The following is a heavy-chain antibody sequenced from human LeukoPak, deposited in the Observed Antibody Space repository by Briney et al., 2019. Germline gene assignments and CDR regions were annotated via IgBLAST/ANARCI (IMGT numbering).Heavy chain of an antibody. CDR3: ARHYGP. CDR1: GFTFSDYH. V-gene: IGHV4-38-2*01. Sequence: GSLRLSCAASGFTFSDYHMSWIRQPPGKGLEWIGSIYDSGSTYYNPSLKSRVTISVDTSKNQFSLKLNSVTAADTAVYYCARHYGPWGQGTLVTVSS. D-gene: IGHD3-16*01. CDR2: IYDSGST. J-gene: IGHJ5*02.